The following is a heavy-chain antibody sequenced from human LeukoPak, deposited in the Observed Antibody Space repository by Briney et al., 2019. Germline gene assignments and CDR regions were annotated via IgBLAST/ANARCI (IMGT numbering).Heavy chain of an antibody. CDR1: GYTFTGYY. D-gene: IGHD3-22*01. CDR3: ARDPSYYYDSRSLSYYFDY. Sequence: ASVKVSCKASGYTFTGYYMHWVRLAPGQGLEWMGWIHPNSGGTNYAQKFQGRVTMTRDTSISTAYMELSGLRSDDTAVYHCARDPSYYYDSRSLSYYFDYWGQGTLVTVSS. J-gene: IGHJ4*02. CDR2: IHPNSGGT. V-gene: IGHV1-2*02.